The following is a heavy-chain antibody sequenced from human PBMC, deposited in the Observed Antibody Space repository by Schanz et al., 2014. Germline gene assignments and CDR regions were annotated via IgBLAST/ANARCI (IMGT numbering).Heavy chain of an antibody. CDR2: IAYSGST. CDR1: GSDIRGFH. J-gene: IGHJ5*02. V-gene: IGHV4-59*13. Sequence: QVQLQESGPGQVRPSETLSLTCTVSGSDIRGFHWSWIRQSPVKGLEWIGYIAYSGSTNYNPSLQRRGTISLDTSQSQFSLRLTSVSSADTAMYYCARVGRNSYGFTSRFDAWGQGTLVAVSS. D-gene: IGHD3-16*01. CDR3: ARVGRNSYGFTSRFDA.